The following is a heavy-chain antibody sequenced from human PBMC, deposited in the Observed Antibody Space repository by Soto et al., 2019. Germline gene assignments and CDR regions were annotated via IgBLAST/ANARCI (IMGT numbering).Heavy chain of an antibody. CDR2: IAFDGSYK. CDR1: GFTFSSHS. V-gene: IGHV3-30*04. CDR3: ARGAGIIVAGTSFEY. D-gene: IGHD6-19*01. Sequence: QVQLVESGGGVAQPGRSLRLSCAASGFTFSSHSMHWVRQAPGKGLEWVAVIAFDGSYKYYADSVKGRFTISRDNSKNTLYPQMNSLRAEDTAVYYCARGAGIIVAGTSFEYWGQGTLVTVSS. J-gene: IGHJ4*02.